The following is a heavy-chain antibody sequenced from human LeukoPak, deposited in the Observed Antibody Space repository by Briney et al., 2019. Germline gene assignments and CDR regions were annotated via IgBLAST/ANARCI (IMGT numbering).Heavy chain of an antibody. Sequence: GASVKVSCKASGYTFTSYDINWVRQATGQGLEWMGWMNPNSGNTGYAQKFQGRVTMTRNTSISTAYMELSSLRSEDTAVYYCAWGVHYGGNLRWFDPWGQGTLVTVSS. CDR2: MNPNSGNT. J-gene: IGHJ5*02. V-gene: IGHV1-8*01. CDR1: GYTFTSYD. CDR3: AWGVHYGGNLRWFDP. D-gene: IGHD4-23*01.